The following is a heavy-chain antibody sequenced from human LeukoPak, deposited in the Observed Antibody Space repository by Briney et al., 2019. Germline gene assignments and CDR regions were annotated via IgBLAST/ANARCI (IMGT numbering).Heavy chain of an antibody. CDR3: ARGPTSMAYI. Sequence: GGSLRLSCAASGFTFDDYGMSWVRQAPGKGLEWVSGINWNGASTGYADSVKGRFTISRDNAKNSLYLQMNSLRAEDTAVYYRARGPTSMAYIWGQGTLVTVSS. V-gene: IGHV3-20*04. J-gene: IGHJ4*02. CDR2: INWNGAST. CDR1: GFTFDDYG. D-gene: IGHD5-18*01.